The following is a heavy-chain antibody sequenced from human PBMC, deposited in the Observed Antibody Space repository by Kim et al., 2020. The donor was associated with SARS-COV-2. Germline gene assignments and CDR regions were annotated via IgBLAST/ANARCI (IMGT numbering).Heavy chain of an antibody. Sequence: GESLKISCKGSGYSFTSYWIGWVRQMPGKGLEWMGIIYPGDSDTRYSPAFQGQVTISADKSISTAYLQWSSLKASDTAMYYCARPRGGYCSGGSCYTDAFDIWGQGTMVTVSS. V-gene: IGHV5-51*01. CDR2: IYPGDSDT. CDR1: GYSFTSYW. J-gene: IGHJ3*02. CDR3: ARPRGGYCSGGSCYTDAFDI. D-gene: IGHD2-15*01.